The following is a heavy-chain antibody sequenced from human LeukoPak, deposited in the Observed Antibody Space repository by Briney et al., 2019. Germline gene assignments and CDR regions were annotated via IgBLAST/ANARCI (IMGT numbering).Heavy chain of an antibody. CDR3: ARADCSSTSCPWARFDP. D-gene: IGHD2-2*01. Sequence: GASVKVSCKASGGTFSSYAISWVRQAPGQEPEWMAWIIPIFGTANYAQKFQGRVTITTGESTSTAYMELSSLRSEDTAVYYCARADCSSTSCPWARFDPWGKGTLVTVSS. CDR2: IIPIFGTA. CDR1: GGTFSSYA. J-gene: IGHJ5*02. V-gene: IGHV1-69*05.